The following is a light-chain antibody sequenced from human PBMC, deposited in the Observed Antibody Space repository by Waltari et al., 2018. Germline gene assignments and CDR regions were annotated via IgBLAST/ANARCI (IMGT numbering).Light chain of an antibody. Sequence: ETVMTQSPATLSVSPGGRATLSCRASQSLGNNLPWYQQKPGQATRLLIYGASSRATGVPARFSGSGSGTDFTLTISSLQSEDFVVYYCQQYNNWPLYTFGQGTKLEI. CDR1: QSLGNN. V-gene: IGKV3-15*01. CDR3: QQYNNWPLYT. J-gene: IGKJ2*01. CDR2: GAS.